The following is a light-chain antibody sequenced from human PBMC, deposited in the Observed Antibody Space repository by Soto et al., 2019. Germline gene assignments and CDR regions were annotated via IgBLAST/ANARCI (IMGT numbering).Light chain of an antibody. CDR3: QQLHGYPIT. V-gene: IGKV1-9*01. CDR1: QGIDTS. CDR2: APS. Sequence: ILFTHSPSSLSPSVVYRVTITCRASQGIDTSLAWYQQKPGKAPKLLIYAPSNFQSGVPSRFSGSGSGTHFTLTISSLQPEDFATYYCQQLHGYPITFGQGTRLEIK. J-gene: IGKJ5*01.